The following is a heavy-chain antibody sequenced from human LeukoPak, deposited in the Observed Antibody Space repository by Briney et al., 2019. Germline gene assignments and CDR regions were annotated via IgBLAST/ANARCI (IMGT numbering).Heavy chain of an antibody. V-gene: IGHV3-9*01. CDR3: AKGPYYYDTSGYLDY. Sequence: GGSLRLSCAASGFTFDDYAMLWVRQAPGKGLEWVSGISWNSGSMGYADSVKGRFTISRDNAKNSLYLQMNSLRDEDTALYYCAKGPYYYDTSGYLDYWGQGTLVTVSS. D-gene: IGHD3-22*01. CDR1: GFTFDDYA. CDR2: ISWNSGSM. J-gene: IGHJ4*02.